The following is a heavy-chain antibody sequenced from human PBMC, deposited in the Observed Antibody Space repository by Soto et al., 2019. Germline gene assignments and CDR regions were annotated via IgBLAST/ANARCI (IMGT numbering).Heavy chain of an antibody. V-gene: IGHV3-7*01. D-gene: IGHD1-1*01. CDR3: ASQRRLDY. CDR2: IKQDGSEK. CDR1: GFTFSGYW. J-gene: IGHJ4*02. Sequence: GGSLILSCAASGFTFSGYWMSWVRQAPGKGLEWVANIKQDGSEKYYVDSVKGRFTISRDNAKNSLYLQMNSLRAEGTAVYYYASQRRLDYWGQGTLVTVSS.